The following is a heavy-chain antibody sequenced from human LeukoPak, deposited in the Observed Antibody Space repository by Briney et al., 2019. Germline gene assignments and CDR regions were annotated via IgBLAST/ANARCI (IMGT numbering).Heavy chain of an antibody. D-gene: IGHD3-22*01. Sequence: ASVKVSCKASGYTFTSYGISWVRQAPGQGLEWMGWISAYNGNTNYAQKLQGRVTMTTDTSTSTAYMELRSLRSDDTDVYYCASSPYYYDSSGYYYWGQGTLVTVSS. J-gene: IGHJ4*02. V-gene: IGHV1-18*01. CDR1: GYTFTSYG. CDR2: ISAYNGNT. CDR3: ASSPYYYDSSGYYY.